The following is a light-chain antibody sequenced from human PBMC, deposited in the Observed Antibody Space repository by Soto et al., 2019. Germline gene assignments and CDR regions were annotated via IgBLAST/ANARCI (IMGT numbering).Light chain of an antibody. CDR1: SSDVGGYNY. CDR3: SSFETSSTLV. V-gene: IGLV2-14*03. J-gene: IGLJ2*01. CDR2: DVS. Sequence: QSALTQPASVSASPGQSISISCTGTSSDVGGYNYVSWYQHHPGKAPKLIIYDVSNRPSGISNRFSGSKSGNTASLTISGLQAEDEADDYCSSFETSSTLVFGGGTKLTVL.